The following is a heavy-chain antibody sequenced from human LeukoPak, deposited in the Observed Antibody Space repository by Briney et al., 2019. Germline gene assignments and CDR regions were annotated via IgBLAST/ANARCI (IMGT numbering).Heavy chain of an antibody. CDR1: GGTFSSYA. CDR3: ARDPGIDTAPIGDNWFDP. Sequence: GASVKVSCKASGGTFSSYAISWVRQAPGQGLEWMGRIIPILGIANYAQKFQGRVTITADKSTSTAYMELSSLRSEDTAVYYCARDPGIDTAPIGDNWFDPWGQGTLVTVSS. CDR2: IIPILGIA. J-gene: IGHJ5*02. D-gene: IGHD5-18*01. V-gene: IGHV1-69*04.